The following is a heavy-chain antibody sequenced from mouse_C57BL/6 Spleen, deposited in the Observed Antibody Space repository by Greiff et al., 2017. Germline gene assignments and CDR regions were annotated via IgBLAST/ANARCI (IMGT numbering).Heavy chain of an antibody. CDR1: GFSLTSYG. CDR2: IWSGGST. V-gene: IGHV2-2*01. CDR3: ARPSAY. J-gene: IGHJ3*01. Sequence: VQLKQSGPGLVQPSQSLSITCTVSGFSLTSYGVHWVRQSPGKGLEWLGVIWSGGSTDYNAAFISRLSISKDNSKSQVFFKMNSLQADDTAIYYCARPSAYWGQGTLVTVSA.